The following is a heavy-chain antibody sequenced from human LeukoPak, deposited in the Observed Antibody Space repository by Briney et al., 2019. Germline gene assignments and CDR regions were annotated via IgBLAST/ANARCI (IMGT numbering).Heavy chain of an antibody. CDR1: GFTLSSYA. J-gene: IGHJ4*02. D-gene: IGHD6-6*01. CDR3: AKGSSMTIAARLNY. CDR2: ISESGVTT. V-gene: IGHV3-23*01. Sequence: PGGSLRLSCAASGFTLSSYAMSWVRQAPGKGLEWVSAISESGVTTYYADSVKGRFTISRDNSKNTLYLQVNSLRAEGTAVYYCAKGSSMTIAARLNYWGQGTLVTVSS.